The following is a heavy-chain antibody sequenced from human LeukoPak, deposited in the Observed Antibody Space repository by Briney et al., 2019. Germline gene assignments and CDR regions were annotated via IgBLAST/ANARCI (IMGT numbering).Heavy chain of an antibody. J-gene: IGHJ6*02. CDR1: GFTFSSCG. D-gene: IGHD3-10*01. CDR3: ARAIYGSGSYYKYYYGMDV. V-gene: IGHV3-33*01. Sequence: PGGSLRLSCAASGFTFSSCGMHWVRQAPGKGLEWVAVIWYDGSNKYYADSVKGRFTISRDNSKNTLYLQMNSLRAEDTAVYYCARAIYGSGSYYKYYYGMDVLGQGTTVTVSS. CDR2: IWYDGSNK.